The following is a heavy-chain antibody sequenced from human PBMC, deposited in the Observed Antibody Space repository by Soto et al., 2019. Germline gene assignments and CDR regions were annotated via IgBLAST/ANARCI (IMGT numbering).Heavy chain of an antibody. CDR2: IIPIFGTA. CDR3: ARERVGTGGTPPSWFDP. Sequence: QVQLVQSGAEVKKPGSSVKVSCKASGGTFSSYAISWVRQAPGQGLEWMGGIIPIFGTANYAQKFQGRVTIAAAESTRTAYRERSRLRSEDTAVYYCARERVGTGGTPPSWFDPWGQGTLVTVSS. CDR1: GGTFSSYA. J-gene: IGHJ5*02. V-gene: IGHV1-69*12. D-gene: IGHD1-1*01.